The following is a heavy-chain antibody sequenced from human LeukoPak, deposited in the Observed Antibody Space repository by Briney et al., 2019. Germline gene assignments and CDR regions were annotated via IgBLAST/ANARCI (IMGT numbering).Heavy chain of an antibody. CDR3: ARDHSSGWCGDDFDY. D-gene: IGHD6-19*01. J-gene: IGHJ4*02. CDR2: IKQDGSEK. Sequence: GGSLRLSCAASGFTFSSYWMSWVRQAPGKGLEWVANIKQDGSEKYYVDSVKGRFTISRDNAKNSLYLQMNSLRAEDTAVYYCARDHSSGWCGDDFDYWGQGTLVTVSS. V-gene: IGHV3-7*01. CDR1: GFTFSSYW.